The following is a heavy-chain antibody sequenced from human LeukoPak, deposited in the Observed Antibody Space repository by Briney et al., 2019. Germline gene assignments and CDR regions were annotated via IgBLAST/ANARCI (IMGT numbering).Heavy chain of an antibody. V-gene: IGHV4-39*02. Sequence: SETLSLTCTVSDGSISSSSYYWDWIRQPPGKGLEWIGNIYHSGSTYSNPSLKSRITISVDTSKNQFSLKLSSVTAADTAVYYCARDGEVLSSSWFWFDPWGQGTLVTVSS. J-gene: IGHJ5*02. CDR2: IYHSGST. D-gene: IGHD6-13*01. CDR3: ARDGEVLSSSWFWFDP. CDR1: DGSISSSSYY.